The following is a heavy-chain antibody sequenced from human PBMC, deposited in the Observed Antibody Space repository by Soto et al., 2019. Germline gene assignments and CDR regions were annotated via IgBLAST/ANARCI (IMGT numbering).Heavy chain of an antibody. CDR2: MSHSGGT. D-gene: IGHD1-1*01. V-gene: IGHV4-34*01. CDR3: ARVERGTATTVVDAYDI. CDR1: GGFVSSGSYY. Sequence: QVQLQQWGAGLLKPSETLSLTCAVYGGFVSSGSYYWSWIRQPPGKGLEWIGEMSHSGGTHFNPSLNSRVTISLDMSKNQLYLKMSSVSDADTAQYYCARVERGTATTVVDAYDIWGPGTMVTVSS. J-gene: IGHJ3*02.